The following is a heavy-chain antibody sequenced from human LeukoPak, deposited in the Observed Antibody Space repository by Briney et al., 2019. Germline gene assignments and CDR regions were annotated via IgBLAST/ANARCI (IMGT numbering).Heavy chain of an antibody. CDR3: ARRMKRVTAAGSLNYYYYMDV. J-gene: IGHJ6*03. CDR2: IYYSGST. CDR1: GGSISSSSYY. Sequence: SETLSLTCTVSGGSISSSSYYWGWIRQPPGKGLEWIGSIYYSGSTYYNPSLKSRVTISVDTSKNQFSLKLTSLTAADTAVYYCARRMKRVTAAGSLNYYYYMDVWGKGTTVTVSS. V-gene: IGHV4-39*01. D-gene: IGHD6-13*01.